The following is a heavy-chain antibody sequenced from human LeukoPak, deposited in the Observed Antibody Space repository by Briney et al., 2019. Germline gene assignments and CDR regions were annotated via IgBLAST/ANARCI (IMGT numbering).Heavy chain of an antibody. V-gene: IGHV3-48*03. CDR2: ISSSGSTI. CDR1: GFTFSSYE. CDR3: ARLWWVQQWSTGHDAFDL. D-gene: IGHD5-18*01. J-gene: IGHJ3*01. Sequence: GGSLRLSCAASGFTFSSYEMNWVRQAPGKGLEWVSYISSSGSTIYYADSVKGRFTISRDNAKNSLYLQMNSLRAEDTAIYYCARLWWVQQWSTGHDAFDLWGQGTMVTVSS.